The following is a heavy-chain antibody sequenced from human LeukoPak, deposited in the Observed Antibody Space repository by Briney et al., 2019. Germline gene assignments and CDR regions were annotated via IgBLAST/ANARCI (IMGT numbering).Heavy chain of an antibody. CDR3: ARRFEDYGDYQVFDY. CDR1: GFTFSSYS. V-gene: IGHV3-21*01. Sequence: GGSLRLSCAASGFTFSSYSMNWVRQAPGKGPEWVSSISSSSSYIYYADSVKGRFTISRDNAKNSLYLQMNSLRAEDTAVYYCARRFEDYGDYQVFDYWGQGALVTVSS. D-gene: IGHD4-17*01. J-gene: IGHJ4*02. CDR2: ISSSSSYI.